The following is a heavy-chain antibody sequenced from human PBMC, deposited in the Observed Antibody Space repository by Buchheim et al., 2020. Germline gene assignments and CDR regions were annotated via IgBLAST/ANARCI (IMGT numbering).Heavy chain of an antibody. CDR3: ARAETYCGGDCYYGWFAP. Sequence: QVQLVQSGAEVKKPGSSVKVSCKASGGTFDNYAIVWVRQAPGQGLEWVGGIIPFSDSTNYGQNFQGRVTITADKSKGTAYMELYRLRSGDTAVYYCARAETYCGGDCYYGWFAPWGQGTL. CDR1: GGTFDNYA. CDR2: IIPFSDST. V-gene: IGHV1-69*06. D-gene: IGHD2-21*02. J-gene: IGHJ5*02.